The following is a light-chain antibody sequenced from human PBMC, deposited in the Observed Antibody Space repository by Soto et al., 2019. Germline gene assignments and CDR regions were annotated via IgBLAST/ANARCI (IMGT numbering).Light chain of an antibody. CDR1: RSNVGTNL. J-gene: IGLJ1*01. CDR2: AHI. V-gene: IGLV1-44*01. Sequence: QSVLTQPPSASGTPGQRVTISCSGRRSNVGTNLVNWYQQLPGTAPKLLIYAHIQRPSGVPDRFSGSTSGTSASLAISGLQSEDEADYFCTSYTSSSTLDVFGTGTKVTVL. CDR3: TSYTSSSTLDV.